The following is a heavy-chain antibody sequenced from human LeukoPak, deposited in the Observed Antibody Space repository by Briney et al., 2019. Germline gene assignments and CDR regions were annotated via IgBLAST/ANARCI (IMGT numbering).Heavy chain of an antibody. CDR3: ARERGNGSGSYYNVHYYYYVDV. V-gene: IGHV4-61*02. D-gene: IGHD3-10*01. Sequence: PSDTLSLTCTVSGGSISSGSYYWSWIRRPAGKGLEWIGRSYTSGSTNYNPSLKSRVTMSVDTSKNQCALKLSSVTAPDTAVYYCARERGNGSGSYYNVHYYYYVDVWGKGTTVTISS. CDR1: GGSISSGSYY. J-gene: IGHJ6*03. CDR2: SYTSGST.